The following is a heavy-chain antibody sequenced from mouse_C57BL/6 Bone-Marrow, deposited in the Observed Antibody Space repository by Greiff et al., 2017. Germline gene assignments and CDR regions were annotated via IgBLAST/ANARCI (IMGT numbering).Heavy chain of an antibody. J-gene: IGHJ1*03. CDR1: GFTFSSYA. CDR3: AYYGNYVWYFDV. V-gene: IGHV5-4*01. Sequence: EVHLVESGGGLVKPGGSLKLSCAASGFTFSSYAMSWVRQTPEKRLEWVATISDGGSYTYYPDNVKGRFTISRDNAKNNLYLQMSHLKSEDTAMYYCAYYGNYVWYFDVWGTGTTVTVSS. CDR2: ISDGGSYT. D-gene: IGHD2-1*01.